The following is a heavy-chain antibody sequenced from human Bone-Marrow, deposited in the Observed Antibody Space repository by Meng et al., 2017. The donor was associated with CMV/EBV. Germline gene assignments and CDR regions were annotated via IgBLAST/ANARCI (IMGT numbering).Heavy chain of an antibody. V-gene: IGHV3-30*02. CDR1: GFTFSSYG. CDR3: ARVIAAAGWVDY. D-gene: IGHD6-13*01. J-gene: IGHJ4*02. Sequence: GGSLRLSCAASGFTFSSYGMHWVRQAPGKGLEWVAFIRYDGSNKYYADSVKGRFTISRDNSKNTLYLQMNSLRAEDTAVYYCARVIAAAGWVDYWGQGTLVTVSS. CDR2: IRYDGSNK.